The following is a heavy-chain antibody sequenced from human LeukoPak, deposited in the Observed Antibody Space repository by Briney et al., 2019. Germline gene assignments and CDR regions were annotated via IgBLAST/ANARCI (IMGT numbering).Heavy chain of an antibody. CDR1: GFTFDDYA. CDR3: AKSTGDILTGYYDNWFDL. V-gene: IGHV3-9*01. Sequence: GRSLRLSCAASGFTFDDYAMHWVRQAPGKGLEWVSGISWNSGSIGYADSVKGRFTISRDNAKNSLYLQMNSLRAEDTALYYCAKSTGDILTGYYDNWFDLWGQGTLVTVSS. CDR2: ISWNSGSI. J-gene: IGHJ5*02. D-gene: IGHD3-9*01.